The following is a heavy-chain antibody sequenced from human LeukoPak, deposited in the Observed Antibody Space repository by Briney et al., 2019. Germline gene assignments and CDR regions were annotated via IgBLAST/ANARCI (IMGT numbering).Heavy chain of an antibody. Sequence: SETLSLTCAVYGGSLSGYYWSWIRQPPGKGLEWIGEINHSGSTDYNPSLKGRVSISVDTSKNQVSLKLSSVTAADTAVYYCARGRDYSNYAAGWFDPWGQGTLVTISS. J-gene: IGHJ5*02. CDR1: GGSLSGYY. CDR3: ARGRDYSNYAAGWFDP. D-gene: IGHD4-11*01. V-gene: IGHV4-34*01. CDR2: INHSGST.